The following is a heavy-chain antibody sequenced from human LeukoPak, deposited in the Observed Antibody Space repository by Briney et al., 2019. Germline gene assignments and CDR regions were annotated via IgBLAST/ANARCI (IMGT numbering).Heavy chain of an antibody. Sequence: PGGSVRHSCAASGFTFSSYRMNWVRQAPGKGLEWVSSISSSSYIYYADSVKGRFTISRDNAKNSLYLQMNSLRAEDTAVYCCARDGYCSSTSCDDHLDYWGQGTLVTVSS. J-gene: IGHJ4*02. CDR1: GFTFSSYR. CDR2: ISSSSYI. D-gene: IGHD2-2*01. V-gene: IGHV3-21*01. CDR3: ARDGYCSSTSCDDHLDY.